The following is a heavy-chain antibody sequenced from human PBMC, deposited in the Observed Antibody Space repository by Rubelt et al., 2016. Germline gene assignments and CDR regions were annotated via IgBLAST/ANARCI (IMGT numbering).Heavy chain of an antibody. CDR1: GGSSSAYY. Sequence: QVQLQQWGAGLLKPSETLSLTCAVYGGSSSAYYWSWIRQTPGKGLEWIGEINHSGSANYSPSLKSRVTMSIDTSKNQFSLRLSSVTAADTAVYYCARDGRGRGWFGENTIDYWGQGTLVTVSS. V-gene: IGHV4-34*01. CDR3: ARDGRGRGWFGENTIDY. CDR2: INHSGSA. D-gene: IGHD3-10*01. J-gene: IGHJ4*02.